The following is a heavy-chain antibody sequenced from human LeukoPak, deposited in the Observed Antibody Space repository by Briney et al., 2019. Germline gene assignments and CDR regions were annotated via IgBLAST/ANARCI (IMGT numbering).Heavy chain of an antibody. CDR1: GFTFSSYE. Sequence: GGSLRLSCAASGFTFSSYEMNWVRQAPGKGLEWVSYISSSASTIYYADSVKGRFTISRDNAKNSLYLQMNSLRAEDTAVYYCVRDSGCSGGSCDPSYDYWGQGTLVTVSS. D-gene: IGHD2-15*01. J-gene: IGHJ4*02. V-gene: IGHV3-48*03. CDR3: VRDSGCSGGSCDPSYDY. CDR2: ISSSASTI.